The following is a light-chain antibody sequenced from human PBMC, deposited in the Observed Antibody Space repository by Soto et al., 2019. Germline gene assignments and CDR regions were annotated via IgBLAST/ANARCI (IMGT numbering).Light chain of an antibody. J-gene: IGKJ1*01. V-gene: IGKV3-15*01. CDR1: QSVSSN. CDR2: GAS. CDR3: QQYNNWPFWT. Sequence: EIVMTQSPATLSVSPGERATLSCKASQSVSSNLAWYQQKPGQAPRLLIYGASTRATGIPARFSGSGSGTEFTLTISSLQSEDFAVYYCQQYNNWPFWTFGQGPKVDI.